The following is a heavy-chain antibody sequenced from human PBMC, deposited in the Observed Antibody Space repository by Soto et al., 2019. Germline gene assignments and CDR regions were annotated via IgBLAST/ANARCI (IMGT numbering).Heavy chain of an antibody. CDR3: ARGLDVVPAAMGRKRDNWFDP. CDR1: GGSISSGGYS. V-gene: IGHV4-30-2*01. J-gene: IGHJ5*02. Sequence: SETLSLTCAVSGGSISSGGYSWSWIRQPPGKGLEWIGYIYHSGSTYYNPSLKSRVTISVDRSKNHFSLKLSSVTAADTAVYYCARGLDVVPAAMGRKRDNWFDPWGQGTLVTVSS. CDR2: IYHSGST. D-gene: IGHD2-2*01.